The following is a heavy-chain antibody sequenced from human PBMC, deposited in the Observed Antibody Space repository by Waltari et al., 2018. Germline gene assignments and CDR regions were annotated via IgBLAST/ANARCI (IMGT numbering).Heavy chain of an antibody. CDR3: ARHRNPSSDGPYWYFDL. D-gene: IGHD2-2*01. Sequence: QLQLQESGPGLVKPSETLSLTCTVSGGPISSSSYYWGWIRQHPGKGLEWVGRSYYSGNNYDNPSRKSRVTISVDTSKNYFPLKRMSVTAADTAVYYCARHRNPSSDGPYWYFDLWGRGTLVTVSS. CDR2: SYYSGNN. J-gene: IGHJ2*01. CDR1: GGPISSSSYY. V-gene: IGHV4-39*01.